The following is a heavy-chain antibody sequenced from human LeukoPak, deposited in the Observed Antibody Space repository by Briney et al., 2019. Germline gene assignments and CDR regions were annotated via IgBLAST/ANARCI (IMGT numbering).Heavy chain of an antibody. J-gene: IGHJ5*02. Sequence: AVKVSCKASGGTFSSYAISWVRQAPGQGLEWMGGIIPIFGTANYAQKFQGRVTITADESTSTAYMELSSLRSEDTAVYYCPGDIVVVPAATGGWFDPWGQGTLVTVSS. CDR1: GGTFSSYA. CDR3: PGDIVVVPAATGGWFDP. CDR2: IIPIFGTA. D-gene: IGHD2-2*01. V-gene: IGHV1-69*01.